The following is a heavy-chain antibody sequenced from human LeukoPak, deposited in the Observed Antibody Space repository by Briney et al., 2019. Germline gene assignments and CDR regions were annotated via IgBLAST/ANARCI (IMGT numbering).Heavy chain of an antibody. V-gene: IGHV1-46*01. J-gene: IGHJ6*02. CDR1: GYTFTSNY. D-gene: IGHD3-3*01. CDR2: IYPRDGST. Sequence: ASVKVSCKASGYTFTSNYIHWVRQAPGQGLEWMGMIYPRDGSTSYAQKFQGRVTVTRDTSTSTVHMELSGLRSEDTAVYYCARVAHYDFWSGYRYYYGMDVWGQGTTVTVSS. CDR3: ARVAHYDFWSGYRYYYGMDV.